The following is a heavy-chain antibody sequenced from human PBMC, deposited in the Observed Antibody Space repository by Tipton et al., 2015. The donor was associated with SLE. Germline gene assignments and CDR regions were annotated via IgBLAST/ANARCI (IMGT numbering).Heavy chain of an antibody. V-gene: IGHV3-23*01. CDR2: ISDSGGDT. CDR3: AREGVYGDVDY. CDR1: GFTFSSYA. J-gene: IGHJ4*02. Sequence: SLRLSCAASGFTFSSYAMNWVRQAPGKGLEWVSAISDSGGDTYYADSVKGRFTISRDNSKNTLYLQMNRLRVDDTAVYYCAREGVYGDVDYWGQGTLVTVSS. D-gene: IGHD4-17*01.